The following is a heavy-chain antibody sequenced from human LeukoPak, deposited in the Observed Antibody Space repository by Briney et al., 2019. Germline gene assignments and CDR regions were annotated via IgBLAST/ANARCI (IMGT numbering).Heavy chain of an antibody. V-gene: IGHV1-2*02. D-gene: IGHD4-17*01. CDR3: ARAQIYGHFDY. CDR2: INPNSGGT. CDR1: GYTFTGYY. J-gene: IGHJ4*02. Sequence: ASVKVSCKASGYTFTGYYMHWVRQAPGQGLEWMGWINPNSGGTNYAQKFQGRVTMTTDTSTSTAYMELRSLRSDDTAVYYCARAQIYGHFDYWGQGTLVTVSS.